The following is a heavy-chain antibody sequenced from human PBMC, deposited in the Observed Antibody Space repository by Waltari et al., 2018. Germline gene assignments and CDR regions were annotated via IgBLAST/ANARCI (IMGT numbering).Heavy chain of an antibody. J-gene: IGHJ4*02. V-gene: IGHV4-4*02. Sequence: QLKLQESGPGLVKPSGTLSLTCGVSGDSMSSSDCWSWVRQPPGKGLEWIGQVSGDGRTNYNPPFASRLTMSLDTSNNQFSLRMTSAAAADTAVYYCARDRGRGLYLDSWGPGTLVTVSP. D-gene: IGHD2-15*01. CDR3: ARDRGRGLYLDS. CDR1: GDSMSSSDC. CDR2: VSGDGRT.